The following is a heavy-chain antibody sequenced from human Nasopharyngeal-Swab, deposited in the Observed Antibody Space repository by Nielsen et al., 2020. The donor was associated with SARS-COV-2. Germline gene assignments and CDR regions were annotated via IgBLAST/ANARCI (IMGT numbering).Heavy chain of an antibody. J-gene: IGHJ4*02. CDR1: GYSFIDYW. CDR3: ARPLAAASYYCDY. V-gene: IGHV5-51*01. Sequence: KVSCKVSGYSFIDYWIGWVRQMPGRGLEWMGIIYPGDSDTRYNPSFQGQVTISADNSISTAYLQWGSLKASDSAMYYCARPLAAASYYCDYWGQGTLVTVSS. CDR2: IYPGDSDT. D-gene: IGHD6-25*01.